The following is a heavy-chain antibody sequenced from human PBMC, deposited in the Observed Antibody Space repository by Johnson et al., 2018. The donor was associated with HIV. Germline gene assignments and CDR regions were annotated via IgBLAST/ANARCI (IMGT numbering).Heavy chain of an antibody. CDR2: ISYDSSNK. D-gene: IGHD4-23*01. V-gene: IGHV3-30*04. CDR3: ARDPGNGGRPFDAFDV. CDR1: GFTFSSYA. Sequence: QVQPVESGGGVVQPGRSLRLSCAASGFTFSSYAMHWVRQAPGKGLEWVAVISYDSSNKYYADSVKGRFTISRDNSKNTVFLQMDSLRGEDTAVYYCARDPGNGGRPFDAFDVWGQGTMVTVSS. J-gene: IGHJ3*01.